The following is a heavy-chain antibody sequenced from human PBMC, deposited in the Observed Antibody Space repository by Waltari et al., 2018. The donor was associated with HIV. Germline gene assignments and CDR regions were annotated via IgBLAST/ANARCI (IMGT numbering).Heavy chain of an antibody. D-gene: IGHD2-15*01. J-gene: IGHJ2*01. CDR1: GYTFTSYY. Sequence: QVQLVQSGAEVKKPGASVKVSCKASGYTFTSYYMHWVRQAPGQGLEWMGIINPSGGSTSYAQKFQGRVTMTRDTSTSTVYMELSSLRSEDTAVYYCAREMLAVVTLEERYFDLWGRGTLVTVSS. V-gene: IGHV1-46*01. CDR3: AREMLAVVTLEERYFDL. CDR2: INPSGGST.